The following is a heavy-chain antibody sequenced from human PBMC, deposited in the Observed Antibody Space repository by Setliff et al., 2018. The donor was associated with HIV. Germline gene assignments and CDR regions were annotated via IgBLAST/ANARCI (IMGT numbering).Heavy chain of an antibody. Sequence: SVKVSCKTSGGTFSSYSITWVRQAPGQGLEWMGGIIPLFGSADYAQRFQGRVTITADESTSTAYMEPTSLRSEDTAMYYCAVVNKVTDFEYWGQGTLVTVSS. CDR3: AVVNKVTDFEY. J-gene: IGHJ4*02. CDR1: GGTFSSYS. V-gene: IGHV1-69*13. D-gene: IGHD2-21*01. CDR2: IIPLFGSA.